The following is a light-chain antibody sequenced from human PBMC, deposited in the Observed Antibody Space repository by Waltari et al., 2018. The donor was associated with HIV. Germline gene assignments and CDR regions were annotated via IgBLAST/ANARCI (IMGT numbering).Light chain of an antibody. J-gene: IGKJ1*01. CDR1: QAISSW. CDR2: ASS. V-gene: IGKV1-12*01. Sequence: DIQMTQSPFFVSASVGDRVTITCRASQAISSWLTWYQQRPGAAPNLLIYASSTLQSGVPTRFSGSRSGTNFTLTISSLQPEDFATYDCQQADGLPWTFGQGTKVEMK. CDR3: QQADGLPWT.